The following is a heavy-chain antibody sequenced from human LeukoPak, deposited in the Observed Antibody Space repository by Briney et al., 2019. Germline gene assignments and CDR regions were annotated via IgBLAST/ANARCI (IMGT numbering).Heavy chain of an antibody. D-gene: IGHD1/OR15-1a*01. CDR1: GFTVSSNF. V-gene: IGHV3-53*01. CDR2: TYSGGTT. Sequence: GGSLRLSCAASGFTVSSNFMSWVRQAPGKGLEWVSVTYSGGTTYYADSVKGRFTISRDNSKNTLYLQMNSLRAEDTAMYYCARDGYGNNYMDVWGKGTTVTVSS. J-gene: IGHJ6*03. CDR3: ARDGYGNNYMDV.